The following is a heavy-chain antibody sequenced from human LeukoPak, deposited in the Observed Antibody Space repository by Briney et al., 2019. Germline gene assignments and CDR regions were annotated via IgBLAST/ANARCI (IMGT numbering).Heavy chain of an antibody. V-gene: IGHV4-30-4*08. J-gene: IGHJ6*03. CDR1: GGSISSGDYY. D-gene: IGHD2-2*02. CDR2: IYYSGST. CDR3: ARAYRSSTSCYTDYYYMDV. Sequence: SETLSLTCTVSGGSISSGDYYWSWIRQPPGKGLEWIGYIYYSGSTYYNPSLKSRVTISVDTSKNQFSLKLSSVTAADTAVHYCARAYRSSTSCYTDYYYMDVWGKGTTVTVSS.